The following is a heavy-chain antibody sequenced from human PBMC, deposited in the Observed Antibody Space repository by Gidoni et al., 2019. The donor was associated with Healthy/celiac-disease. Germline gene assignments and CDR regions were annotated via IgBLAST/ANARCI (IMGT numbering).Heavy chain of an antibody. CDR2: ISYDGSNK. V-gene: IGHV3-30*04. Sequence: QVQLVESGGGVVQHGRSLRLPWAASGFTFSSYAMHWVRQAPGKGLEWVAVISYDGSNKYYADSVKGRFTISRDNSKNTLYLQMNSLRAEDTAVYYCASGGTFDYWGQGTLVTVSS. J-gene: IGHJ4*02. CDR3: ASGGTFDY. D-gene: IGHD2-15*01. CDR1: GFTFSSYA.